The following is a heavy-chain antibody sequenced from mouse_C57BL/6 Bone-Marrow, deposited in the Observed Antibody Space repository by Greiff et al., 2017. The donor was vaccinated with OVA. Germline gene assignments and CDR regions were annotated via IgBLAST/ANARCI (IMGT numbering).Heavy chain of an antibody. CDR2: IYPRSGNT. CDR3: AKQLRLPPMDY. CDR1: GYTFTSYG. V-gene: IGHV1-81*01. J-gene: IGHJ4*01. D-gene: IGHD3-2*02. Sequence: QVQLQQSGAELARPGASVKLSCKASGYTFTSYGISWVKQRTGQGLEWIGEIYPRSGNTYYNEKIKGKATLTADKSSSTAYMELRSLTSEDSAVYFCAKQLRLPPMDYWGQGTSVTVSS.